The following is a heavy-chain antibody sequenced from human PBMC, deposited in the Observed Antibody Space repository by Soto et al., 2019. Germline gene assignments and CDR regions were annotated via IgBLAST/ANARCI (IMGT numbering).Heavy chain of an antibody. Sequence: SVKVSCKASGGTFSSYAISWVRQAPGQGLEWMGGIIPIFGTANYAQKFQGRVTITADESTSTAYMELSSLRSEDTAVYYCAREGSTVTQPYGMDVWGQGTTVTVSS. CDR2: IIPIFGTA. D-gene: IGHD4-17*01. CDR3: AREGSTVTQPYGMDV. V-gene: IGHV1-69*13. CDR1: GGTFSSYA. J-gene: IGHJ6*02.